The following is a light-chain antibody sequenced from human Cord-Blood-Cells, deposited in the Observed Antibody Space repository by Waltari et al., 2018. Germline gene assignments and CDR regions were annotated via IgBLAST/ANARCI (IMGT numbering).Light chain of an antibody. CDR3: QQYYSTPYT. V-gene: IGKV4-1*01. Sequence: DIVMTQSPDSLAVSLGERATINCKSSQSVLYSPTRTNYLAWYQLKPGQPPKRLIYWAPTRESGVPDRFSGSGSGTDFTLTISSLQAEDVAVYYCQQYYSTPYTFGQGTKLEIK. CDR2: WAP. J-gene: IGKJ2*01. CDR1: QSVLYSPTRTNY.